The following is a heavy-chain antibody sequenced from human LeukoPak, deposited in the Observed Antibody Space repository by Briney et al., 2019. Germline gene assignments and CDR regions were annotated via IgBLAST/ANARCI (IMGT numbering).Heavy chain of an antibody. J-gene: IGHJ3*02. CDR2: ISGSGYST. D-gene: IGHD2-2*01. CDR1: GFTFSSYS. V-gene: IGHV3-23*01. CDR3: AKGGAVPAARRAFDI. Sequence: GGSLRLSCAASGFTFSSYSMNWVRQAPGKGLEWVSAISGSGYSTYFADSVKGRFTISRDNSKSTLYLQMNSLRAEDTALYYCAKGGAVPAARRAFDIWGQGTMVTVSS.